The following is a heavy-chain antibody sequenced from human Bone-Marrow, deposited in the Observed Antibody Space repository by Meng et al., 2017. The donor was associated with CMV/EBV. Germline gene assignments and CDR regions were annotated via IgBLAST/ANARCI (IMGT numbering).Heavy chain of an antibody. Sequence: SETLSLTCTVSGGSISSTTYYWGWVRQPPGKGLEWIGSIYYSGSTYYNPSLKSRVTISVDTSKNQFSLKLSSVTAADTAVYYCARGIVVVPAAQPYYYYGMDVWGQGTTVTVSS. V-gene: IGHV4-39*01. J-gene: IGHJ6*02. CDR3: ARGIVVVPAAQPYYYYGMDV. CDR2: IYYSGST. D-gene: IGHD2-2*01. CDR1: GGSISSTTYY.